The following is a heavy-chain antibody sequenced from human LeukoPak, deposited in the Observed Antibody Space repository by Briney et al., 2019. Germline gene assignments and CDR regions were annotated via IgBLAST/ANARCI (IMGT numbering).Heavy chain of an antibody. CDR2: IKQDGSEK. Sequence: PGGSLRLSCAASGFTLSSYWRSWVRQAPGKGRDWVANIKQDGSEKYYVDSVKGRFTISRDNAKNSLYLQMNSLRAEDTAVYYCARDLGRGSGRYYMDVWGKGTTVTISS. D-gene: IGHD3-10*01. CDR3: ARDLGRGSGRYYMDV. V-gene: IGHV3-7*01. J-gene: IGHJ6*03. CDR1: GFTLSSYW.